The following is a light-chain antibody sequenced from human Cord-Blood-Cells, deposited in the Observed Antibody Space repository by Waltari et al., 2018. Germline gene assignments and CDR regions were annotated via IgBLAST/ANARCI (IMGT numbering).Light chain of an antibody. V-gene: IGLV2-14*03. CDR2: DVR. J-gene: IGLJ1*01. Sequence: QSALTEPAYVSGSPGPSITLSCPGTSSHVGGYNYVSWYPQQPGKAPKLMVYDVRNRPSGVYNRFSGSKSSNTASLTISGLQAEDEADYYCSSYTSSSTLVFGTVTKVTVL. CDR3: SSYTSSSTLV. CDR1: SSHVGGYNY.